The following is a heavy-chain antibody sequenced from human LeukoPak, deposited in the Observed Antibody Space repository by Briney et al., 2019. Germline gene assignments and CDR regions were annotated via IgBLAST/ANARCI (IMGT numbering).Heavy chain of an antibody. V-gene: IGHV3-7*03. D-gene: IGHD6-13*01. CDR2: INQDGSVR. CDR3: AKASGYSSSWYGDY. CDR1: GFTFNTYW. Sequence: GGSLRLSCAASGFTFNTYWMIWVRQAPGKGLEWVANINQDGSVRYYVDSVKGRFTISRDNAKNTLYLQMNSLRAEDTAVYYCAKASGYSSSWYGDYWGQGTLVAVSA. J-gene: IGHJ4*02.